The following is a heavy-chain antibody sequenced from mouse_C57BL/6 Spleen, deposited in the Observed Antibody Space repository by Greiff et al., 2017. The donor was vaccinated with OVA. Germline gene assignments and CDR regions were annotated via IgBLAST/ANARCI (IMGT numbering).Heavy chain of an antibody. CDR1: GYSITSGYY. CDR2: ISYDGSN. V-gene: IGHV3-6*01. D-gene: IGHD1-1*01. CDR3: ARDLITTVVAWYFDV. J-gene: IGHJ1*03. Sequence: EVKLVESGPGLVKPSQSLSLTCSVTGYSITSGYYWNWIRQFPGNKLEWMGYISYDGSNNYNPSLKNRISITRDTSKNQFFLKLNSVTTEDTATYYCARDLITTVVAWYFDVWGTGTTVTVSS.